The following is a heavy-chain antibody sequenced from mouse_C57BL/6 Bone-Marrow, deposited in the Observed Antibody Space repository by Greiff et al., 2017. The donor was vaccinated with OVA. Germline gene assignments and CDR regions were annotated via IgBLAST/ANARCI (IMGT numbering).Heavy chain of an antibody. CDR3: ARGDDFYGSRRSYYFDY. CDR2: INPSNGGT. CDR1: GYTFTSYW. V-gene: IGHV1-53*01. Sequence: QVQLQQPGTDLVKPGASVKLSCQASGYTFTSYWMHWVKQRPGQGLEWIGTINPSNGGTNYNEKFKSTATLTVDKCPCPAYMQLSSLTSEDSVVYCCARGDDFYGSRRSYYFDYWGQGTTLTASS. J-gene: IGHJ2*01. D-gene: IGHD1-1*01.